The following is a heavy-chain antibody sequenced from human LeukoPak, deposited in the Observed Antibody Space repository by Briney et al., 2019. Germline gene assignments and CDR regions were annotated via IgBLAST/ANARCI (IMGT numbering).Heavy chain of an antibody. V-gene: IGHV3-30*03. Sequence: GGSLRLSCAASGFTFSSYGMHWVRQAPGEGLEWVAGISNDGSRKYYADSVKGRFTISRDSSKNTLYLQMNSLRADDTAVYYCARDLGGAALDAFDIWGRGTMVTVSS. CDR2: ISNDGSRK. D-gene: IGHD2-15*01. CDR1: GFTFSSYG. J-gene: IGHJ3*02. CDR3: ARDLGGAALDAFDI.